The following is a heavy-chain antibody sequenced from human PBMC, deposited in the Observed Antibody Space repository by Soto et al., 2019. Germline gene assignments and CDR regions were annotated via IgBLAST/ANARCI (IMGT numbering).Heavy chain of an antibody. CDR1: GYTLTDNY. V-gene: IGHV1-2*02. D-gene: IGHD4-17*01. J-gene: IGHJ4*02. Sequence: ASVKVSCNASGYTLTDNYMHWVRAAPGQGLEWMGWINPNGGTNYAQKFQGRVTMTRDTSISTAYMELSGLRSDDTAVYHCARSLTRLTTLLDYWGQGTLVTVSS. CDR2: INPNGGT. CDR3: ARSLTRLTTLLDY.